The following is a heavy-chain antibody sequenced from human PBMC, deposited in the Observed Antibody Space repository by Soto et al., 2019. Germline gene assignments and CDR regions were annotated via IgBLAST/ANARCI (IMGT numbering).Heavy chain of an antibody. D-gene: IGHD6-13*01. J-gene: IGHJ4*02. Sequence: QPGGSLRLSCAASGFTFNTYAMNWVRQAPGKGLEWVSAISADGAGTYYADSVKGRFTISRDNSKNTLSLQMNSLRAEDTAIFYCARISSSSCTDYWGQGTLVTVS. V-gene: IGHV3-23*01. CDR1: GFTFNTYA. CDR2: ISADGAGT. CDR3: ARISSSSCTDY.